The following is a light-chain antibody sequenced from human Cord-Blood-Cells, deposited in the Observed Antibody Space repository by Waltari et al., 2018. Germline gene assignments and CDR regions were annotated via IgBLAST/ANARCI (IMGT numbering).Light chain of an antibody. CDR1: QSVSSY. CDR2: DAS. Sequence: EIVLTHSPATLPLSQGDRATLSCRASQSVSSYLAWYQQKPGQAPRLLIYDASNRATGIPARFSGSGSGTDFTLTISSLEPEDFAVYYCQQRSNWPITFGQGTRLEIK. J-gene: IGKJ5*01. V-gene: IGKV3-11*01. CDR3: QQRSNWPIT.